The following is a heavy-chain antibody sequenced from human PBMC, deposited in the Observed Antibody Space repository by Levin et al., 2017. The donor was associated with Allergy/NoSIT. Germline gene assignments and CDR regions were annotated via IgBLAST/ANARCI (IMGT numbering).Heavy chain of an antibody. D-gene: IGHD3-10*01. J-gene: IGHJ6*02. V-gene: IGHV2-5*01. Sequence: SGPTLVKPTQTLTLTCTFSGFSLSTSGVGVGWIRQPPGKALEWLALIYWNDDKRYSPSLKSRLTITKDTSKNQVVLTMTNMDPVDTATYYCAHSRITMVRGVISHYYYYGMDVWGQGTTVTVSS. CDR3: AHSRITMVRGVISHYYYYGMDV. CDR1: GFSLSTSGVG. CDR2: IYWNDDK.